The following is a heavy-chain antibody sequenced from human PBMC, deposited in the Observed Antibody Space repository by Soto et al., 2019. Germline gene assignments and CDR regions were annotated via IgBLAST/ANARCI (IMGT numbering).Heavy chain of an antibody. J-gene: IGHJ3*02. CDR2: IYYSGST. CDR3: ATRRYCTNGVCFKHDAFDI. V-gene: IGHV4-59*01. D-gene: IGHD2-8*01. Sequence: QVQLQESGPGLVKPSETLSLTCTVSGGSISSYYWSWNRQPPGKGLEWIRYIYYSGSTNNNPSLKSRVTISVDTSKNQFSLKLSSVTTADTAVYYGATRRYCTNGVCFKHDAFDIWGQGTMFTVSS. CDR1: GGSISSYY.